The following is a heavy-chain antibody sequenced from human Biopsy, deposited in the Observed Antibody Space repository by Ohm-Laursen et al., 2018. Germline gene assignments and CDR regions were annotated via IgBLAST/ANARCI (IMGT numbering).Heavy chain of an antibody. CDR1: GKTFSDYQ. CDR3: GNEVHGRDY. CDR2: INQAGTT. Sequence: SETLSLTCSVFGKTFSDYQWSWIRQPPGKGLEWIGQINQAGTTNYNPSLKSRVSISVDASKYEFSLRLTSVTAADTAVYLCGNEVHGRDYWGLGAQVTV. V-gene: IGHV4-34*08. J-gene: IGHJ4*02. D-gene: IGHD2-15*01.